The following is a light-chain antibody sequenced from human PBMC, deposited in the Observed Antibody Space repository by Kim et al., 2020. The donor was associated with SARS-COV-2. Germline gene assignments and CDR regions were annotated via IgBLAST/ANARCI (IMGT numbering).Light chain of an antibody. Sequence: VLTQSPGTLSLAPGERATLSCRASQSLPDNKLAWYQQRPGQPPRLLIYETSTRATGVSDRFSGSGSETDFILTISSLEPEDFAVYYCQQYGTPIKYAFCQGSKLVI. CDR3: QQYGTPIKYA. J-gene: IGKJ2*01. CDR2: ETS. CDR1: QSLPDNK. V-gene: IGKV3-20*01.